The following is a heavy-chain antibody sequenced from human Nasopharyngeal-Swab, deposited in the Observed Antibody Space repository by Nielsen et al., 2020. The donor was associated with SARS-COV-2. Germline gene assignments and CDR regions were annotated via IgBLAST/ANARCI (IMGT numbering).Heavy chain of an antibody. CDR2: IKQYGSEK. CDR3: ARLSAYGYGLEIYYYYYCGMDV. V-gene: IGHV3-7*01. CDR1: GFTVSIYW. Sequence: GGSLSLSCAASGFTVSIYWMSWVRHAPGKWLEWVANIKQYGSEKYYVDSVKGRFTISRDNAKNSLYLQMNSLRAEDTAVYYCARLSAYGYGLEIYYYYYCGMDVWGQGTMVTVSS. D-gene: IGHD5-18*01. J-gene: IGHJ6*02.